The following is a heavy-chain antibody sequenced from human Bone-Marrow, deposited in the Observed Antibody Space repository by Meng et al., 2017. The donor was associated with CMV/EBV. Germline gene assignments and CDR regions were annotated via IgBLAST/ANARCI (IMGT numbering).Heavy chain of an antibody. CDR2: ISSRSTTI. Sequence: GESLKISCAASGFTFSSYSINWVRQAPGKGLEWVSYISSRSTTIHYADSVKGRFTVSRDNAKKSLYLQMNSLRAEDTAVYYCARAYGSEYSSSSGLGGIDYWGQGTLVTVSS. CDR3: ARAYGSEYSSSSGLGGIDY. CDR1: GFTFSSYS. V-gene: IGHV3-48*04. J-gene: IGHJ4*02. D-gene: IGHD6-6*01.